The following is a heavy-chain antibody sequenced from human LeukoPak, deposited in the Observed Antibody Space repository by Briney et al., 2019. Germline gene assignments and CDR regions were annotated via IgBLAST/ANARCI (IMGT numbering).Heavy chain of an antibody. CDR1: GGTFSSYA. CDR3: ARGKVPAAIGDSFGWFDP. CDR2: IIPIFGTA. D-gene: IGHD2-2*01. Sequence: SVKVSCTASGGTFSSYAISWVRQAPGQGLEWMGGIIPIFGTANYAQKFQGRVTITADESTSTAYMELSSLRSEDTAVYYCARGKVPAAIGDSFGWFDPWGQGTLVTVSS. J-gene: IGHJ5*02. V-gene: IGHV1-69*01.